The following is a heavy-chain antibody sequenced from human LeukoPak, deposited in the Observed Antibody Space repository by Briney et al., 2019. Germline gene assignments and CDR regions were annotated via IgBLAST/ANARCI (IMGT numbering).Heavy chain of an antibody. J-gene: IGHJ4*02. Sequence: TLXLTCTVSGGSISSEGYNWSWIRQHPGKGLEWIGYIHYIGSTYYNPSLKSRVTISVDTSRNQFSLKVSSVTAADTAVYYCAGVDTAMVSPPFVFDHWGLGTLVTVSS. D-gene: IGHD5-18*01. CDR2: IHYIGST. V-gene: IGHV4-31*03. CDR3: AGVDTAMVSPPFVFDH. CDR1: GGSISSEGYN.